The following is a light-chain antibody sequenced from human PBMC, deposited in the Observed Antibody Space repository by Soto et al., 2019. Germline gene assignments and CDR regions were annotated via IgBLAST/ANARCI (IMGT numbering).Light chain of an antibody. CDR3: QTWATAIQV. V-gene: IGLV4-69*01. J-gene: IGLJ3*02. CDR1: SGHSNYA. CDR2: LNSDGSH. Sequence: QLVLTQSPSASASLGASVKLTCTLSSGHSNYAIAWHQQQPGKGPRYLMRLNSDGSHSSGDVIPDRFSGSSSGAERYLIISSLQSDDEADYYCQTWATAIQVFGGGTKVTVL.